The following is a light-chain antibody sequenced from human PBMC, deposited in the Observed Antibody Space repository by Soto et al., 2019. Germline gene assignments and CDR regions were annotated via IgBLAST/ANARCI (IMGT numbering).Light chain of an antibody. Sequence: AIHLTQSPSSLSASVGDRVTITFRASQGISSALAWYQQKPGKAPKLLIYDASSLESGVPSRFSGSGSVTDFTLTISSLQPEDFANYYCQQFNNYPRTFGGGTKVEIK. CDR3: QQFNNYPRT. J-gene: IGKJ4*01. V-gene: IGKV1D-13*01. CDR2: DAS. CDR1: QGISSA.